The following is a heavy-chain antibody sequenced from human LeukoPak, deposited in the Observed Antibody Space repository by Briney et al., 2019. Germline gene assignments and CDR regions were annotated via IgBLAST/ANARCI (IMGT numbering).Heavy chain of an antibody. Sequence: PGGSLRLSCAASGFTVSSNYMSWVRQAPGKGLEWVSVISGSGGSTYYADSVKGRFTISRDNSKNTLYLLMNSLRAEDTAVYYCARGPFDYWGQGTLVTVSS. CDR1: GFTVSSNY. CDR3: ARGPFDY. CDR2: ISGSGGST. D-gene: IGHD6-25*01. V-gene: IGHV3-23*01. J-gene: IGHJ4*02.